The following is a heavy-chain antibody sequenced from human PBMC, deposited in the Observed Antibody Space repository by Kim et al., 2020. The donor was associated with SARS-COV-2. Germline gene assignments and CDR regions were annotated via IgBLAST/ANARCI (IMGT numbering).Heavy chain of an antibody. D-gene: IGHD4-17*01. Sequence: GGSLRLSCAASGFTFSASAMHWVRQATGKGLEWVGRIRSKANNYATSYAASGTGRFTISRDDSTNMQIMQMDSLKTDDTAVYFCSSHCGKYGDRVLDNWG. CDR3: SSHCGKYGDRVLDN. CDR2: IRSKANNYAT. CDR1: GFTFSASA. V-gene: IGHV3-73*01. J-gene: IGHJ4*01.